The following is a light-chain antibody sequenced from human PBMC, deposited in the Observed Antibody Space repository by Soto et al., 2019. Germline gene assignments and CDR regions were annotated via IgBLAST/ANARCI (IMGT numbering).Light chain of an antibody. Sequence: DIQMTQSPSSLSASVGDRVTITCRASQSINNFLHWYQQKPGKPPKLLAYTASSLQGGVPSRFSGSGSGTDFTLTISSLQPEDFATYFCQQSYSDPCFGQGTKVDIK. CDR2: TAS. CDR1: QSINNF. CDR3: QQSYSDPC. V-gene: IGKV1-39*01. J-gene: IGKJ1*01.